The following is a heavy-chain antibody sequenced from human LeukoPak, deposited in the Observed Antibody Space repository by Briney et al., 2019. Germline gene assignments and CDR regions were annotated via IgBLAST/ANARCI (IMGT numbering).Heavy chain of an antibody. D-gene: IGHD2-15*01. CDR2: ISGNGGAT. CDR3: AKRPIVAASGPYFFDY. CDR1: GFNFIRYA. V-gene: IGHV3-23*01. J-gene: IGHJ4*02. Sequence: GGSLRLSCAASGFNFIRYAMNWVRQAPGKRLEWVSVISGNGGATYYADSVKGRFTISRDNAKNTLYLQMDSLRAEDTAVYYCAKRPIVAASGPYFFDYWGQGTLVAVSS.